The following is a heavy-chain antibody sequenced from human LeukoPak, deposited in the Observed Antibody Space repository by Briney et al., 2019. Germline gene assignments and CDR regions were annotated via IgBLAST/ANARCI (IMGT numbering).Heavy chain of an antibody. Sequence: GASVKVSCKASGYTFTDYYMHWVRQAPGQGLEWMGWVNPNSGDTNYVHKFQGRVTMTSDTSISTAYMDLSRVRSDDTAVYYCALLFSSTWYRFDSWGKGTLVTVSS. CDR3: ALLFSSTWYRFDS. D-gene: IGHD6-13*01. V-gene: IGHV1-2*02. J-gene: IGHJ4*02. CDR2: VNPNSGDT. CDR1: GYTFTDYY.